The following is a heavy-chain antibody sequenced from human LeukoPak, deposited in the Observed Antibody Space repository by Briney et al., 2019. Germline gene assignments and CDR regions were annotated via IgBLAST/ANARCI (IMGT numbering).Heavy chain of an antibody. Sequence: SETLSLTCIVSGDPLSSYYWSWIRQPPGKGLEWIGYIHYSRSTKYNPSPKTRVTISADTSKKQFSLKLSSVTAADTAVYYCARSGIYGDYGIYFDYWGQGTLVTVSS. D-gene: IGHD4-17*01. CDR3: ARSGIYGDYGIYFDY. J-gene: IGHJ4*02. V-gene: IGHV4-59*01. CDR1: GDPLSSYY. CDR2: IHYSRST.